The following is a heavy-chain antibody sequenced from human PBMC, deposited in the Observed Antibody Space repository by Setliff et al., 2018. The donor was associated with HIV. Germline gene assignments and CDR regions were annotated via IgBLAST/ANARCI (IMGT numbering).Heavy chain of an antibody. CDR1: GDSVSSASYY. D-gene: IGHD6-6*01. V-gene: IGHV4-61*01. Sequence: LSLTCTVSGDSVSSASYYWSWIRQPPGKGLEWIGYIYYSGTTKYNPSLKSRVTTSVDTSKNQFSLKLSSVTAADTAVYYCASEAWTSYRSSSGYYYYYMDVWGKGTKVTVSS. CDR2: IYYSGTT. CDR3: ASEAWTSYRSSSGYYYYYMDV. J-gene: IGHJ6*03.